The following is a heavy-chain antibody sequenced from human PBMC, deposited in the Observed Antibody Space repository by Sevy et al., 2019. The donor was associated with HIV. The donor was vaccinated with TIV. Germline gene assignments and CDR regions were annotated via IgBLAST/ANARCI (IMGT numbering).Heavy chain of an antibody. Sequence: GGCLRLSCTASGFAFNTYAMYCVRQAPGKGLEWVSSISTNGNITYYADSVKGRFIVSRDSSKNTVYLQMHSLRVDDTSVYYCAKEATTLVVVAYAFDMWGQGTPVTVSS. D-gene: IGHD2-15*01. J-gene: IGHJ3*02. CDR3: AKEATTLVVVAYAFDM. CDR2: ISTNGNIT. CDR1: GFAFNTYA. V-gene: IGHV3-23*01.